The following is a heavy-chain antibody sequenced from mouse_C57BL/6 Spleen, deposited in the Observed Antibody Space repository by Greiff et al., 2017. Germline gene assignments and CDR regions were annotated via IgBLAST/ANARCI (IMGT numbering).Heavy chain of an antibody. Sequence: QVQLQQPGAELVRPGSSVKLSCKASGYTFTSYWMHWVKQRPIQGLEWIGNIDPSDSETHYNQKFKDKATLTVDKSSSTAYMQLSSLTSEDSAVDYCARGEFYLFAYWGQGTLLTVSA. D-gene: IGHD5-5*01. CDR3: ARGEFYLFAY. J-gene: IGHJ3*01. CDR1: GYTFTSYW. CDR2: IDPSDSET. V-gene: IGHV1-52*01.